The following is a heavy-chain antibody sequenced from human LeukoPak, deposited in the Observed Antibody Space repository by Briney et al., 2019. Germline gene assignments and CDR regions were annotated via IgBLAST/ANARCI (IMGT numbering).Heavy chain of an antibody. J-gene: IGHJ4*02. V-gene: IGHV3-23*01. CDR1: GITFTTHA. CDR3: ARDWGSGWYFDY. Sequence: GGSLRLSCAASGITFTTHAMNWVRQAPGKGLKWVSVISSRGGSTYSADSVKGRFTISRDNSKNTLYLQMNSLRVEDTAVYYCARDWGSGWYFDYWGQGTLVTVSS. D-gene: IGHD6-19*01. CDR2: ISSRGGST.